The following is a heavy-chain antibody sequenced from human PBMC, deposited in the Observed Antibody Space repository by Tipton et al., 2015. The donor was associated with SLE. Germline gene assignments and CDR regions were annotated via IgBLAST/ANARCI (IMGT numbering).Heavy chain of an antibody. D-gene: IGHD1-1*01. CDR1: GGSISSDAYS. V-gene: IGHV4-30-2*01. Sequence: TLSLTCVVSGGSISSDAYSWSWFRLPPGKGLEWIGNIYRSGATYYNPSLKSRVTISMDRSENHFSLRLSSVTAADTAVFYCASAGNRFSPPSDDWGQGALVTVSS. CDR3: ASAGNRFSPPSDD. CDR2: IYRSGAT. J-gene: IGHJ4*02.